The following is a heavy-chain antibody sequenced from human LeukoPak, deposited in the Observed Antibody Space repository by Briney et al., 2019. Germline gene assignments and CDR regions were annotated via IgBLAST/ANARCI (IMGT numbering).Heavy chain of an antibody. J-gene: IGHJ4*02. CDR1: GFTVITND. V-gene: IGHV3-53*01. CDR2: LYRDGNT. D-gene: IGHD1-14*01. CDR3: ARGVEPLAANTLAY. Sequence: GGSLRLSCAASGFTVITNDMTWVRQAPGKGLEWVSVLYRDGNTKYADSVQGRFTISTDNSKNTLYLEMNSLSPDDTAVYYCARGVEPLAANTLAYWGQGTLVTASS.